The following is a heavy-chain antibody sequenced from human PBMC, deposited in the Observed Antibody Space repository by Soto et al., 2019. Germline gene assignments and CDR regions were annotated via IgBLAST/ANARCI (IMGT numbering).Heavy chain of an antibody. V-gene: IGHV4-34*01. CDR1: GGSFSGYY. CDR3: ARGVGYSYGYVLWYFDY. D-gene: IGHD5-18*01. CDR2: INHSGST. J-gene: IGHJ4*02. Sequence: SETLSLTCAVYGGSFSGYYWSWIRQPPGKGLEWIGEINHSGSTNYNPSLKSRVTISVDTSKNQFSLRLSSVTAADTAVYYCARGVGYSYGYVLWYFDYWGQGTLVTVS.